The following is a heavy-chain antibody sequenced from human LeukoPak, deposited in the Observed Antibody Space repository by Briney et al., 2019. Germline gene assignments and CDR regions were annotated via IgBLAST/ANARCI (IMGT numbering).Heavy chain of an antibody. CDR2: IYHSGST. CDR1: GGSISSGGYS. Sequence: SQTLSLNCAVSGGSISSGGYSWSWIRQPPGKGLEWIGYIYHSGSTYYNPSLKSRVTISVDRSKNQFSLKLSSVTAADTAVYYCARAEIPRYCSSTSCYMDYGMDVWGQGTTVTVSS. J-gene: IGHJ6*02. V-gene: IGHV4-30-2*01. D-gene: IGHD2-2*02. CDR3: ARAEIPRYCSSTSCYMDYGMDV.